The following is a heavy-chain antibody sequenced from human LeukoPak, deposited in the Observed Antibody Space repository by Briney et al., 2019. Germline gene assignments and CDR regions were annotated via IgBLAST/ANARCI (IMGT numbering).Heavy chain of an antibody. CDR1: GFTFSSYS. V-gene: IGHV3-21*01. CDR2: ISSSSSYI. J-gene: IGHJ4*02. Sequence: GGSLRLSCAASGFTFSSYSMNWVRQAPGKGLEWVSSISSSSSYIYYAYSVKGRFTISRDNAKNSLYLQMNSLRAEDTAVYYCARDWYTYYYDSSGYYPYPDYWGQGTLVTVSS. D-gene: IGHD3-22*01. CDR3: ARDWYTYYYDSSGYYPYPDY.